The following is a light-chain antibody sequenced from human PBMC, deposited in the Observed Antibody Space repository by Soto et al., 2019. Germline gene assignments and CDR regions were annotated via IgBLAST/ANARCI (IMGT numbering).Light chain of an antibody. J-gene: IGKJ4*01. Sequence: EIVMTQSPATLSVSPGERATLSCRASQSVGRNLAWYQQKPGQAPRLLIYGASTRATGIPARFSGSGSGTAFTITISSLQSEDFAIYSCQQYNHWPPLTFGGGTKLEIK. V-gene: IGKV3-15*01. CDR1: QSVGRN. CDR3: QQYNHWPPLT. CDR2: GAS.